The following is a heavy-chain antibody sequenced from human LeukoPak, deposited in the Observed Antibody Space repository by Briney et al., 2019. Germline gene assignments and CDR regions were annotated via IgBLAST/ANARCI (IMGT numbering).Heavy chain of an antibody. J-gene: IGHJ4*02. Sequence: ASVKVSCKASGYTFTGYYMHWVRQAPGQGLEWMGIINPSGGSTSYAQKFQGRVTMTRDMSTSTVYMELSSLRSEDTAVYYCARDLSGRYSGYEGDYWGQGTLVTVSS. CDR2: INPSGGST. D-gene: IGHD5-12*01. CDR3: ARDLSGRYSGYEGDY. CDR1: GYTFTGYY. V-gene: IGHV1-46*01.